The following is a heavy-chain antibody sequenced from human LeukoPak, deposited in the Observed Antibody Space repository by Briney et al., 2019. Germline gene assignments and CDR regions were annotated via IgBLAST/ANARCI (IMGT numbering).Heavy chain of an antibody. CDR3: ARSYSSSSVEIDY. CDR1: GGSISSGDYY. V-gene: IGHV4-30-4*01. CDR2: IYYSGST. J-gene: IGHJ4*02. D-gene: IGHD6-6*01. Sequence: SETLSLTCTVPGGSISSGDYYWSWIRQPPGKGLEWIGYIYYSGSTYYNPSLKSRVTISVDTSKNQFSLKLSSVTAADTAVYYCARSYSSSSVEIDYWGQGTLVTVSS.